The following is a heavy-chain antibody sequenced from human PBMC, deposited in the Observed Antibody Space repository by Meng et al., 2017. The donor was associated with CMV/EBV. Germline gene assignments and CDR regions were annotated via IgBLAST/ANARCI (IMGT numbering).Heavy chain of an antibody. J-gene: IGHJ6*02. CDR2: IYYSGST. CDR1: GGSISSSSYY. CDR3: ARAPIYCSSTSCYGEGGMDV. D-gene: IGHD2-2*01. V-gene: IGHV4-39*01. Sequence: SETLSLTCTVSGGSISSSSYYWGWIRQPPGKGLEWIGSIYYSGSTYYNPSLKSRVTISVDTSKNQFSLKLSSVTAADTAVYYCARAPIYCSSTSCYGEGGMDVWGQGTTVTVSS.